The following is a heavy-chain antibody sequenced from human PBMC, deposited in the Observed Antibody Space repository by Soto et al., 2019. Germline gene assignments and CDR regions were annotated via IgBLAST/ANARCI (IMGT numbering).Heavy chain of an antibody. CDR3: ARDPFQVQPGSLDY. V-gene: IGHV3-33*01. D-gene: IGHD1-1*01. CDR2: IWYDGSNK. Sequence: QVLLVESGGGVVQPGRSLRLSCAASGFTYSNFGMHWVRLAPSKGLEWVAVIWYDGSNKYYGDSVKGRFIISRDNSKNTLYLQMNSLRAEDTAVYYCARDPFQVQPGSLDYWGQGTLVTVSS. J-gene: IGHJ4*02. CDR1: GFTYSNFG.